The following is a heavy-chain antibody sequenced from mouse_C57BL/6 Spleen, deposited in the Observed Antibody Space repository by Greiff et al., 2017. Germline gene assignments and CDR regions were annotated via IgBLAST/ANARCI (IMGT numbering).Heavy chain of an antibody. CDR1: GYTFTSYW. Sequence: QVQLQQSGAELVMPGASVKLSCKASGYTFTSYWMHWVKQRPGQGLEWIGEIDPSDSYTNYNQKFKGKSTLTVDKSSSTAYMQLSSLTSEDSAVYYCARRDGYYGFAYWGQGTLVTVSA. D-gene: IGHD2-3*01. CDR3: ARRDGYYGFAY. V-gene: IGHV1-69*01. CDR2: IDPSDSYT. J-gene: IGHJ3*01.